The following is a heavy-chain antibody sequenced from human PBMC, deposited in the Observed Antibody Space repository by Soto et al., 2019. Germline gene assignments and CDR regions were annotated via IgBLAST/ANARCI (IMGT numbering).Heavy chain of an antibody. CDR3: AREGSRTYVDY. Sequence: QVQLVQSGAEVKKPGASVKVACKASGYTFTSYAIHWVRQAPGQRLEWMGWVNAANGDTKYSQKFQGRVTITRDASATTAYMELSSLRSDDTAVYYCAREGSRTYVDYWGQGTLVTVSS. V-gene: IGHV1-3*01. CDR1: GYTFTSYA. J-gene: IGHJ4*02. CDR2: VNAANGDT. D-gene: IGHD2-15*01.